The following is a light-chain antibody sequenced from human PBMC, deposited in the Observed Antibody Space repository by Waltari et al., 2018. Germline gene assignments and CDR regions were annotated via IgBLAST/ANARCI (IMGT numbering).Light chain of an antibody. Sequence: TVVTQETSWSVSPGGTVTLTCGLNSGSVSTITYTAWYQQTPGQAPRPLIYSTNTRPSGVPDRFSGSILVLKAALTITGAQADDESDYYCLLYVGGDISYIFGPGTRLTVL. V-gene: IGLV8-61*01. J-gene: IGLJ1*01. CDR1: SGSVSTITY. CDR3: LLYVGGDISYI. CDR2: STN.